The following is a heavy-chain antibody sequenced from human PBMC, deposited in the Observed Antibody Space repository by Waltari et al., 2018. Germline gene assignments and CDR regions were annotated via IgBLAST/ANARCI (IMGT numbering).Heavy chain of an antibody. V-gene: IGHV1-69*12. J-gene: IGHJ3*02. Sequence: QVHLVQSGAEVKKTGSSVKVSCEASGGTFSSYAISWVRQDTGHGLEWMGGIIPIFGTANYAQKCQGRVTITADESTSTAYMELSSLRSEDTAVYYCARSSYCSSTSCVSATFDIWGQGTMVTVSS. CDR3: ARSSYCSSTSCVSATFDI. CDR1: GGTFSSYA. D-gene: IGHD2-2*01. CDR2: IIPIFGTA.